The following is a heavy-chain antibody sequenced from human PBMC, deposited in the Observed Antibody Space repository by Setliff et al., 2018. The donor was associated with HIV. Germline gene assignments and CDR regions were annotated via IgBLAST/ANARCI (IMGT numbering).Heavy chain of an antibody. J-gene: IGHJ6*02. V-gene: IGHV4-59*08. CDR3: ARHSGGSFYNFWSGDYYYYGMDV. Sequence: SETLSLTCTVSGASSSSHYWSWIRQPPGKAPEWIGYVYNSGTTKYNPSLKSRVTISGDTSKNQFSLKLSSVTAADTAVYYCARHSGGSFYNFWSGDYYYYGMDVWGQGTTVTVSS. CDR2: VYNSGTT. CDR1: GASSSSHY. D-gene: IGHD3-3*01.